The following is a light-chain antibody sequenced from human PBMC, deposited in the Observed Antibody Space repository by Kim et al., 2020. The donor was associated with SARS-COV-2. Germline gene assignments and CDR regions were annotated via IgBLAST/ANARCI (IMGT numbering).Light chain of an antibody. Sequence: PGGTVTLACGSSTGTVTTGHFPYWFQQKPGQAPRTLIFDTNNKDSRTPARFSGSLLGDKAALTLSGAQPEDEAEYYCLLYYSGTRVFGGGTRLTVL. CDR3: LLYYSGTRV. CDR1: TGTVTTGHF. J-gene: IGLJ3*02. CDR2: DTN. V-gene: IGLV7-46*01.